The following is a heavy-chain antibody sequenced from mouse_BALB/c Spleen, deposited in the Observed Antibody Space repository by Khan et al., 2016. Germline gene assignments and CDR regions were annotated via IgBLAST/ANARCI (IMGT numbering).Heavy chain of an antibody. CDR3: AKLDY. V-gene: IGHV2-5-1*01. CDR1: GFSLTSYG. CDR2: IWRGGST. Sequence: VELVESGPSLVQPSQSLSITCTVSGFSLTSYGVHWVRQSPGKGLEWLGVIWRGGSTDYNAACMSRLSITKDNSKSQVFFKMNSLQADDTAIYYWAKLDYWGQGTTLTVSS. J-gene: IGHJ2*01.